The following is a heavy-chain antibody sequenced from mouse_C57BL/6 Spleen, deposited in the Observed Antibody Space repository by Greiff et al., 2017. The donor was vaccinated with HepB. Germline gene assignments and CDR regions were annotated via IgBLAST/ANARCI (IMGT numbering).Heavy chain of an antibody. CDR1: GYTFTSYW. J-gene: IGHJ4*01. CDR2: IDPSDSYT. CDR3: ERSTSWEDYYAMDY. V-gene: IGHV1-69*01. Sequence: QVQLQQPGAELVMPGASVKLSCKASGYTFTSYWMHWVKQRPGQGLEWIGEIDPSDSYTNYNQKFKGKATLTVDKSSSTAYMQLSSLTSEDSAVYYGERSTSWEDYYAMDYWGQGTSVTVSS. D-gene: IGHD4-1*01.